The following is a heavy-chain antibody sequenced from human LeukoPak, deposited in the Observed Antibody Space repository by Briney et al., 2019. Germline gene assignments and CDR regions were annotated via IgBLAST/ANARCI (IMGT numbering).Heavy chain of an antibody. D-gene: IGHD4-17*01. V-gene: IGHV4-31*03. J-gene: IGHJ4*02. Sequence: SQTLSLTCTVSGGSITSGSYYWSWIRQHPGKGLEWIGHISYSGNTCYNPSLKSRLTISIDTSENQFSLKLSSVTVADTAVYYCARGLTTMTTYYLDYWGQGSLVAVSS. CDR1: GGSITSGSYY. CDR3: ARGLTTMTTYYLDY. CDR2: ISYSGNT.